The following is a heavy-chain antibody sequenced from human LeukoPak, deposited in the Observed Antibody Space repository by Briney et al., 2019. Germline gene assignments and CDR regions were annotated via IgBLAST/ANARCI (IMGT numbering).Heavy chain of an antibody. CDR3: ARVELGWYGLY. CDR2: IYPGDSNT. V-gene: IGHV5-51*01. CDR1: GYSFTSYW. J-gene: IGHJ4*02. D-gene: IGHD6-19*01. Sequence: GTSLKISCKGSGYSFTSYWIGCVRQMPGKRLECMGTIYPGDSNTRHTPSSQGQDTISADKSISTTYLQWSSLKASDTAMYYCARVELGWYGLYWGQGTLVTVSA.